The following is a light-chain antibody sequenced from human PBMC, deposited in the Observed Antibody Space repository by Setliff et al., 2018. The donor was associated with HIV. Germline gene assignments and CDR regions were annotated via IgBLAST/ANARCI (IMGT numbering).Light chain of an antibody. V-gene: IGLV2-8*01. CDR3: TSYAGSNNWGV. CDR1: SSDVGDYDY. Sequence: ALTQPPSASGFPGQSVTISCTGTSSDVGDYDYVCWYQQHPGKAPKLMIYEVFKRPSGVPDRFSGSKSGNTASLTVSGLQDEDEADYYCTSYAGSNNWGVFGGGTKVTVL. CDR2: EVF. J-gene: IGLJ2*01.